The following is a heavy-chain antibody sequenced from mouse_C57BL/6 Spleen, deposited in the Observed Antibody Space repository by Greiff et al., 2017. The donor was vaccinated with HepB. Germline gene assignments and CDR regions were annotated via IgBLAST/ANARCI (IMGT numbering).Heavy chain of an antibody. J-gene: IGHJ4*01. CDR3: TRPLTAQATYYAMDY. V-gene: IGHV1-5*01. D-gene: IGHD3-2*02. Sequence: VQLKQSGTVLARPGASVKMSCKTSGYTFTSYWMHWVKQRPGQGLEWIGAIYPGNSDTSYNQKFKGKAKLTAVTSASTAYMELSSLTNEDSAVYYCTRPLTAQATYYAMDYWGQGTSVTVSS. CDR2: IYPGNSDT. CDR1: GYTFTSYW.